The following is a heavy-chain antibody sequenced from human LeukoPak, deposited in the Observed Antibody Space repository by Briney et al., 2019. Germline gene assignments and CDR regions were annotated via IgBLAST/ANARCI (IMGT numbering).Heavy chain of an antibody. J-gene: IGHJ6*04. D-gene: IGHD5-12*01. Sequence: GGSLRLSCAASGFTFSSYEMNWVRQAPGKGLEWVSYISSSGSTIYYADSVKGRFTISRDNAKNSLYLQMNSLRAEDTAVYYCASPIYSGYGLLRSRTNYYGMDVWGKGTTVTVSS. CDR2: ISSSGSTI. V-gene: IGHV3-48*03. CDR1: GFTFSSYE. CDR3: ASPIYSGYGLLRSRTNYYGMDV.